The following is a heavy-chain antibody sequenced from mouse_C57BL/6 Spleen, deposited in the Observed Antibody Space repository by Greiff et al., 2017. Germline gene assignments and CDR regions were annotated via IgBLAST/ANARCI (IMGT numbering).Heavy chain of an antibody. CDR3: ARQTTVVADWYFDV. D-gene: IGHD1-1*01. CDR2: INYDGSST. CDR1: GFTFSDYY. Sequence: EVMLVESEGGLVQPGSSMKLSCTASGFTFSDYYMAWVRQVPEKGLEWVANINYDGSSTYYLDSLKSRFIISRDNAKNMLYLQMSSLKSEDTATYYCARQTTVVADWYFDVWGTGTTVTVSS. V-gene: IGHV5-16*01. J-gene: IGHJ1*03.